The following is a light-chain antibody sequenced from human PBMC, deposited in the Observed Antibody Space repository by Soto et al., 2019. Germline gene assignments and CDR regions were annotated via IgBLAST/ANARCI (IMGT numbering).Light chain of an antibody. CDR3: SSYTSSSTLLV. J-gene: IGLJ1*01. CDR2: EVS. Sequence: QSVLTQPASVSGSPGQSITISCTGTSSDVGGYNYVSWYQQHPGKAPKLMIYEVSNRPSGVSNRFSGSKSGNTASLTISGLQAEDEADYYCSSYTSSSTLLVFGTGTKV. V-gene: IGLV2-14*01. CDR1: SSDVGGYNY.